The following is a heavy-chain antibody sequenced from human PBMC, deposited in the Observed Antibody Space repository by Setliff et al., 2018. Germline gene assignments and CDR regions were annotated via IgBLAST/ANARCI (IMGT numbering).Heavy chain of an antibody. CDR2: MKQDGSEI. D-gene: IGHD2-2*01. Sequence: GGSLRLSCEASGFSFNRHWMTWVRQAPGKGLEWVANMKQDGSEIYYVDSVKGRFTISRDNGKSTLYLQMNSLRADDTAVYYCARDQVVVRVHGFDIWGRGTKVTVSS. CDR3: ARDQVVVRVHGFDI. CDR1: GFSFNRHW. J-gene: IGHJ3*02. V-gene: IGHV3-7*03.